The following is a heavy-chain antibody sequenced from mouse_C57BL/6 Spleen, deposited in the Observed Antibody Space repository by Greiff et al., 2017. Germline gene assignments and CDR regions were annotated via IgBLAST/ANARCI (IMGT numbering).Heavy chain of an antibody. Sequence: VKLMESGPELVKPGASVKLSCKASGYTFTSYDINWVKQRPGPGLEWIGWIYPRDGSTKYNEQFKGNATLTVDTSSSTAYMELHSLTSEDSAVYVCVEGGYSGSLGWFAYWGQGTLVTVSA. V-gene: IGHV1-85*01. D-gene: IGHD1-1*01. CDR2: IYPRDGST. CDR3: VEGGYSGSLGWFAY. CDR1: GYTFTSYD. J-gene: IGHJ3*01.